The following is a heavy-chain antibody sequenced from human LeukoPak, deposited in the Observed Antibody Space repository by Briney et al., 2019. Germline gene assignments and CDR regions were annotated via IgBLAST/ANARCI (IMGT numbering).Heavy chain of an antibody. J-gene: IGHJ3*02. D-gene: IGHD1-26*01. CDR2: IYHSGST. Sequence: PSETLSLTCTVSGFSVRSGYYWGWLRPPPGKGLEWIASIYHSGSTYYNPSLKSRVTISVDTSKNQFSLKLSSVTAADTAVYYCAREGLVGSYYRALAFDIWGQGTMVTVSS. CDR3: AREGLVGSYYRALAFDI. V-gene: IGHV4-38-2*02. CDR1: GFSVRSGYY.